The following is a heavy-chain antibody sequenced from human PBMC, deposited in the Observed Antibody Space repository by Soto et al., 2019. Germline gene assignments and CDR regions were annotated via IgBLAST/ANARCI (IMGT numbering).Heavy chain of an antibody. CDR3: ARDRVESGYDTPAVYYYGMDV. Sequence: QVQLVQSGAEVKKPGASVKVSCKASGYTFTSYYMHWVRQAPGQGLERMGIINPSGGSTSYAQKFQGGVTMARDKSTSTVYMELSSLRTEDTAVYYCARDRVESGYDTPAVYYYGMDVWGQGTTVTVSS. D-gene: IGHD5-12*01. J-gene: IGHJ6*02. CDR1: GYTFTSYY. V-gene: IGHV1-46*01. CDR2: INPSGGST.